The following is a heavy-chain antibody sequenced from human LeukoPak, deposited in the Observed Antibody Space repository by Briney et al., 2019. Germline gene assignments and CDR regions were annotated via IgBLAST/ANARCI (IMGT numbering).Heavy chain of an antibody. CDR3: AKDGAAAGTHLDY. J-gene: IGHJ4*02. D-gene: IGHD6-13*01. V-gene: IGHV3-7*03. CDR1: GFTFGGYS. Sequence: GGSLRLSCAASGFTFGGYSMTWVRQAPGKGLEWVAYINIDGSGRFYAGFVKGRFTISRDNAKNSLYLQMNSLRAEDTALYYCAKDGAAAGTHLDYWGQGTLVTVSS. CDR2: INIDGSGR.